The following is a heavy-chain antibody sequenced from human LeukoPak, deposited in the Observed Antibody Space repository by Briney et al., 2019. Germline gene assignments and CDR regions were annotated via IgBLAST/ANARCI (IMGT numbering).Heavy chain of an antibody. CDR2: ISSSSSTI. D-gene: IGHD2-8*01. CDR3: ARKWQGDYYMDV. Sequence: GGSLRLSCAASGFTFSSYSMNWVRQAQGKGLEWVSYISSSSSTIYYADSVKGRFTISRDNAKNSLYLQMNSLRAEDTAVYYCARKWQGDYYMDVWGKGTTVTVSS. V-gene: IGHV3-48*04. J-gene: IGHJ6*03. CDR1: GFTFSSYS.